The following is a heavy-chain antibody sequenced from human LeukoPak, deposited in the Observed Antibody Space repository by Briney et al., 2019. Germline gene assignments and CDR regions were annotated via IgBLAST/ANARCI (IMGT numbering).Heavy chain of an antibody. CDR2: IYPGDSDT. D-gene: IGHD3-10*01. V-gene: IGHV5-51*01. J-gene: IGHJ6*04. Sequence: KNLKRMGNIYPGDSDTRYSPSFQGQVTISADKSISTAFLQWSSLKASDTAMYYCARLGSTMVRGVITPIGYYYYGMDVWGKGTTVTVSS. CDR3: ARLGSTMVRGVITPIGYYYYGMDV.